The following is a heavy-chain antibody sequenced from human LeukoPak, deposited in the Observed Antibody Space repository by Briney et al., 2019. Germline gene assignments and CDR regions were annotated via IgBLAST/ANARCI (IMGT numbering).Heavy chain of an antibody. J-gene: IGHJ5*02. V-gene: IGHV3-33*01. CDR1: GFTFSSYG. CDR2: IWYDGSNK. D-gene: IGHD1-20*01. Sequence: PGRSLRLSCAASGFTFSSYGMHWVRQAPGKGLEWVAVIWYDGSNKYYADSVEGRFTISRDNSKNTLYLQMNSLRAEDTAVYYCASFITGTTSWGQGTLVTVSS. CDR3: ASFITGTTS.